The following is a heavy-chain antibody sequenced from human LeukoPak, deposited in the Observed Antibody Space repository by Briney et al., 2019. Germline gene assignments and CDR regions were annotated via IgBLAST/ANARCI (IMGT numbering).Heavy chain of an antibody. CDR1: GFTFSDYA. D-gene: IGHD3-10*01. J-gene: IGHJ4*02. CDR3: AKAGDYYGSGSYYSY. Sequence: PGGSLRLSCAGSGFTFSDYAMSWVRQAPGKGLEWVSAISDSGHNTYYPDSVKGRFTISRDNSKNTVYLQMNSLRAEDTAVYYCAKAGDYYGSGSYYSYWGQGTLVTVSS. CDR2: ISDSGHNT. V-gene: IGHV3-23*01.